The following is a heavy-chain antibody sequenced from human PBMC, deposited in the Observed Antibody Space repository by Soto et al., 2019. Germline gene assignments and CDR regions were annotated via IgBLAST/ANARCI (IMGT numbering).Heavy chain of an antibody. CDR2: IIPIFGTA. CDR3: ARRSDSSSLFYYGMPV. Sequence: SVKVSCKASGCTFSSYAISWVRQAPGQGLEWMGGIIPIFGTANYAQKFQGRVTITADESTSTAYMELSSLRSEDTAVYYCARRSDSSSLFYYGMPVWGGGPTVTVPS. J-gene: IGHJ6*04. CDR1: GCTFSSYA. D-gene: IGHD6-6*01. V-gene: IGHV1-69*13.